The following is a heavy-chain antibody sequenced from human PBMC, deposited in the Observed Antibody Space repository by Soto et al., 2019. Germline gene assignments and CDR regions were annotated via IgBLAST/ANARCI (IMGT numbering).Heavy chain of an antibody. Sequence: QITLKESGPTLVKPTQTLTLTCTFSGFSLSTSGVGVGWIRQPPGKALEWLAIIYWNDDKRYSPSLKSRLTITKDASKTQVVLTMTNMDPVDTATYYCAHGAAKTLTWSREDWFNPWGQGTLVTVSS. CDR1: GFSLSTSGVG. J-gene: IGHJ5*02. D-gene: IGHD3-3*01. CDR2: IYWNDDK. CDR3: AHGAAKTLTWSREDWFNP. V-gene: IGHV2-5*01.